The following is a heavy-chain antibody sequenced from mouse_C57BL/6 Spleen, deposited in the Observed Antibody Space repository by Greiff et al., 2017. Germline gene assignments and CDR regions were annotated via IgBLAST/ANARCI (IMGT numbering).Heavy chain of an antibody. CDR3: TREDYYGSSQFFDV. D-gene: IGHD1-1*01. CDR2: ISSGGDYI. J-gene: IGHJ1*03. Sequence: EVNLVESGEGLVKPGGSLKLSCAASGFTFSSYAMSWVRQTPEKRLEWVAYISSGGDYIYYADTVKGRFTISRDNARNTLYLQMSSLKSEDTAMYYCTREDYYGSSQFFDVWGTGTTVTVSS. CDR1: GFTFSSYA. V-gene: IGHV5-9-1*02.